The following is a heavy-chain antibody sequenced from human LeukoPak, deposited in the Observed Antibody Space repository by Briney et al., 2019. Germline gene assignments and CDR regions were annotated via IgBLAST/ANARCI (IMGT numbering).Heavy chain of an antibody. CDR3: ARLRGYSGYDS. V-gene: IGHV4-59*08. J-gene: IGHJ5*02. D-gene: IGHD5-12*01. CDR1: GFTFSSYA. Sequence: GSLRLSCAASGFTFSSYAMSWIRQPPGKGLEWIGYIYYSGSTNYNPSLKSRVTISVDTSKNQFSLKLSSVTAADTAVYYCARLRGYSGYDSWGQGTLVTVSS. CDR2: IYYSGST.